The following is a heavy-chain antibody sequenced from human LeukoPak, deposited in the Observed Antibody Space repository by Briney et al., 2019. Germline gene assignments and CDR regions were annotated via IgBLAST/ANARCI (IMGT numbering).Heavy chain of an antibody. CDR2: IYYSGST. CDR1: GGSISSYY. V-gene: IGHV4-59*01. J-gene: IGHJ4*02. CDR3: ARRSDRSDY. Sequence: PSETLSLTCTVSGGSISSYYWSWIRQPPGKGPEWIGYIYYSGSTNYNPSLKSRVTISVDTSKNQFSLKLSSVTAADTAVYYCARRSDRSDYWGQGTLVTVSS.